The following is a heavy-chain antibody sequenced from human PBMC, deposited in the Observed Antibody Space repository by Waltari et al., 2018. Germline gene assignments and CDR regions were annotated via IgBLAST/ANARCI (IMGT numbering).Heavy chain of an antibody. CDR1: GFTFGSNW. CDR2: TNEDGSTT. D-gene: IGHD3-16*01. V-gene: IGHV3-74*01. J-gene: IGHJ4*02. CDR3: VRDLAGVGGH. Sequence: EVQLVESGGGFVQPGGSLRLSCAASGFTFGSNWMHWVRQVPGKGLVGVSRTNEDGSTTNYADSVRGRFTISRDNAKDTLFLQMNSLRVDDTAVYYCVRDLAGVGGHWGQGALVTVSS.